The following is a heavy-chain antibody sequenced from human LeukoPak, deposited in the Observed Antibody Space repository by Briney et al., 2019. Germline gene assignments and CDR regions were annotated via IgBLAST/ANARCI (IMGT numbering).Heavy chain of an antibody. Sequence: PSETLSLTCTVSGGSISSYYWSWIRQPPGKGLEWIGYIYYSGSTNYNPSLKSRVTISVDTSKNQFSLKLSSVTAADTAVYYCARGDSGTWVNLGAGNWFDPWGQGTLVTVSS. CDR3: ARGDSGTWVNLGAGNWFDP. V-gene: IGHV4-59*01. D-gene: IGHD1-26*01. CDR2: IYYSGST. CDR1: GGSISSYY. J-gene: IGHJ5*02.